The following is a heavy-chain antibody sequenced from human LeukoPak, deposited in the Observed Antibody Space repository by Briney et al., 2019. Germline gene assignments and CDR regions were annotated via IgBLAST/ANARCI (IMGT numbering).Heavy chain of an antibody. Sequence: ASVKVSCKASGGTFSSYAISWVRQAPGQGLEWMGGLIPIFGTANYAQKFQGRVTITADESTSTAYMELSSLRSEDTAVYYCARVLCSGGSCYDYYYYGMDVWGQGTTVTVSS. CDR2: LIPIFGTA. CDR1: GGTFSSYA. J-gene: IGHJ6*02. V-gene: IGHV1-69*13. CDR3: ARVLCSGGSCYDYYYYGMDV. D-gene: IGHD2-15*01.